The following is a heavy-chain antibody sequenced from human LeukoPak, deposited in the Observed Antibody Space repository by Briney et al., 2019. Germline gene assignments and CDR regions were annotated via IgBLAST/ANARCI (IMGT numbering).Heavy chain of an antibody. D-gene: IGHD1-26*01. Sequence: PSETLSLTCAVSGYSISSGYYWGWIRQPPGKGLEWIGSIYHSGSTHYNPSLRSRVTISVDTSKNQFSLKLRSVTAADTAVYFCAKQGGSGYFDYWGQGTLVTVSS. CDR2: IYHSGST. V-gene: IGHV4-38-2*01. CDR1: GYSISSGYY. J-gene: IGHJ4*02. CDR3: AKQGGSGYFDY.